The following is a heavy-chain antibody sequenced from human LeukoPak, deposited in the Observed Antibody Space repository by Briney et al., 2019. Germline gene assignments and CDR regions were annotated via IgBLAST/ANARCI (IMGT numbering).Heavy chain of an antibody. J-gene: IGHJ4*02. CDR2: INHSGST. CDR3: ARGSVGYDILTGYAN. CDR1: GGSFSGYY. V-gene: IGHV4-34*01. Sequence: SETLSLTCAVYGGSFSGYYWSWIRQPPGKGLEWIGEINHSGSTNYNPSLKSRVTISADTSKNQFSLKLSSVTAADTAAYYCARGSVGYDILTGYANWGQGTLVTVSS. D-gene: IGHD3-9*01.